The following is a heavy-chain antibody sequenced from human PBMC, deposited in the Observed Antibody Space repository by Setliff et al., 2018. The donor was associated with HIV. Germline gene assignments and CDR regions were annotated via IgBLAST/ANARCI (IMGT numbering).Heavy chain of an antibody. CDR1: GFTFSGYA. CDR2: ISGSGGST. Sequence: GGSLRLSCAASGFTFSGYAMSWVRQAPGKGLEWVSGISGSGGSTYYADSVKGRFTISRDNSKNTLYLHMNNLRAEDTAVYYCAKASRGEYYDNSGFFVTYFDNWGQGTPVTVSS. V-gene: IGHV3-23*01. J-gene: IGHJ4*02. CDR3: AKASRGEYYDNSGFFVTYFDN. D-gene: IGHD3-22*01.